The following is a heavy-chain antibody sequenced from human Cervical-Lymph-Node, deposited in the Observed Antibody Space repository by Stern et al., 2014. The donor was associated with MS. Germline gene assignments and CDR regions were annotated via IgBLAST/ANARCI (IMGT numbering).Heavy chain of an antibody. CDR2: IIPIFETA. V-gene: IGHV1-69*01. J-gene: IGHJ4*02. Sequence: VQLVESGAEVKKPGSSMKVSCKASGGTFSSDAIGWVRQAPGQGLDWMGGIIPIFETANYAQKFQGRVTITADQSTKTAYLELSSLTSGDTAMYFCASGTRSSWYFDFWGQGTLVTVST. D-gene: IGHD6-13*01. CDR1: GGTFSSDA. CDR3: ASGTRSSWYFDF.